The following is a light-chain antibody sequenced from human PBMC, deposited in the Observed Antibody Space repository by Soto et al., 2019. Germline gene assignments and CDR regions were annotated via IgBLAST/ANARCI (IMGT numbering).Light chain of an antibody. Sequence: DIQMTQSPSSVSASVGDRVTITCRASRDIDDRLAWFRHKPGKAPQLLIQTASTLVRETPSRFSGSGSGTDFLLTINNLQPEDFATYYCLQASTFPRTFGQGTKVDI. J-gene: IGKJ1*01. CDR2: TAS. CDR1: RDIDDR. CDR3: LQASTFPRT. V-gene: IGKV1-12*01.